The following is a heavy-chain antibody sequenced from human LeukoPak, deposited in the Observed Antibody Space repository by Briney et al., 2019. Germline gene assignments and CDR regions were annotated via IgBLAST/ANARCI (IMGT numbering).Heavy chain of an antibody. CDR3: AAAGIAVAHANDAFDI. D-gene: IGHD6-19*01. Sequence: GESLKISCKGSGYSFTSYWIGWVRQMPGKGLEWMEIIYPGDSDTRYSPSFQGQVTISADKSISTAYLQWSSLKASDTAMYYCAAAGIAVAHANDAFDIWGQGTMVTVSS. V-gene: IGHV5-51*01. J-gene: IGHJ3*02. CDR1: GYSFTSYW. CDR2: IYPGDSDT.